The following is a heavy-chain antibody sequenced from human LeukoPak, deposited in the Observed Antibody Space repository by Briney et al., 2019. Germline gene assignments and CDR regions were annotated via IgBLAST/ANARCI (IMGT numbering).Heavy chain of an antibody. CDR3: ARDLGRIAARPFYYYYYMDV. D-gene: IGHD6-6*01. CDR1: GGTFSSYA. Sequence: SVKVSCKASGGTFSSYAISWVRQAPGRGLEWMGGIIPIFGTANYAQKFQGRVTITTDESTSTAYMELSSLRSEDTAVYYCARDLGRIAARPFYYYYYMDVWGKGTTVTVSS. V-gene: IGHV1-69*05. J-gene: IGHJ6*03. CDR2: IIPIFGTA.